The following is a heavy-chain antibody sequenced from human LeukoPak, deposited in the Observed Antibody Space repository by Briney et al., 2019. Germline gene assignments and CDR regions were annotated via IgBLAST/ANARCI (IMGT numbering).Heavy chain of an antibody. CDR3: AGRGYCSGGNCYGFDY. CDR2: IYSGGTT. D-gene: IGHD2-15*01. V-gene: IGHV3-53*01. J-gene: IGHJ4*02. Sequence: GGSLRLSCAASGFTVSSNYMSWVRQAPGKGLEWVSVIYSGGTTFYADSVKGRFTISRDNSKNTLYLQMNSLRAEDTAVYYCAGRGYCSGGNCYGFDYWGQGTLVTVSS. CDR1: GFTVSSNY.